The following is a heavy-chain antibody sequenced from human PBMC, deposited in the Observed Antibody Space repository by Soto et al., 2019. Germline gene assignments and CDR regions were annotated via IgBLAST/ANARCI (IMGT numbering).Heavy chain of an antibody. V-gene: IGHV3-7*01. CDR3: ARRVTTVTRDAFDI. J-gene: IGHJ3*02. Sequence: PGGSLRLSCAASGFTFSSYWMSWVRQAPGKGLEWVANIKQDGSEKYYVDSVKGRFTISRDNAKNSLYLQMNSLRAEDTAVYYCARRVTTVTRDAFDIWGQGTMVTVSS. D-gene: IGHD4-17*01. CDR2: IKQDGSEK. CDR1: GFTFSSYW.